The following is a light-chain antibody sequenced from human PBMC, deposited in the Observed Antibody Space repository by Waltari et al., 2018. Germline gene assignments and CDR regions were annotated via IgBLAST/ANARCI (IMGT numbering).Light chain of an antibody. J-gene: IGKJ5*01. CDR1: QNIDTR. Sequence: ILLTQSPATLSVSPAERATLSCRASQNIDTRLAWYQHKPGQAPRLLIYGASTRAADIPARFSGSGFGTDFSLTINSLQSEDFAVYYCQQYLQWPPAITFGPGTRLDFK. CDR2: GAS. CDR3: QQYLQWPPAIT. V-gene: IGKV3-15*01.